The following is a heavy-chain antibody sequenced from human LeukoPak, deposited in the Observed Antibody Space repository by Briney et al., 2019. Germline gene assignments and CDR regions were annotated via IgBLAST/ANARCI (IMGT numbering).Heavy chain of an antibody. Sequence: GGYLRLSCAASGCTISNYTRSWGRMAPGKVLGWVSVFTGSCGSRYYADSAKGRSPMSRDTSKNTLYLEMRSLRAEDRAVYYCANRYDFWSGYHDWGQGTLVTVSS. CDR1: GCTISNYT. D-gene: IGHD3-3*01. CDR3: ANRYDFWSGYHD. CDR2: FTGSCGSR. J-gene: IGHJ4*02. V-gene: IGHV3-23*01.